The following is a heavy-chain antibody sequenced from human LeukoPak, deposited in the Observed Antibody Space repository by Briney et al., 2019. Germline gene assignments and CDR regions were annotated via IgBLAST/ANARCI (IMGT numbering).Heavy chain of an antibody. J-gene: IGHJ4*02. CDR3: ARDSLLMYYYDSSGFDY. CDR1: GFSFTSYW. Sequence: PGGSLRLSCVASGFSFTSYWMTWVRQVPGKGLEWVANIKQDGSEKYYVDSVKGRFTISRDNAKNSLYLQMNSLRAEDTAVYYCARDSLLMYYYDSSGFDYWGQGTLVTVSS. D-gene: IGHD3-22*01. V-gene: IGHV3-7*01. CDR2: IKQDGSEK.